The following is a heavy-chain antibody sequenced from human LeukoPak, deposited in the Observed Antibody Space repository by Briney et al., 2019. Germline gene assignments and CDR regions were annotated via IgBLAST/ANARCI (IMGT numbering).Heavy chain of an antibody. D-gene: IGHD6-6*01. J-gene: IGHJ4*02. CDR2: IYYSGST. Sequence: PSETLSLTCTVSGGSISSGDYYWSWIRQPPGKGLEWIGYIYYSGSTNYIPSLKGRVTISIDTSKNQFSLKLISVTAADSAVYYCARLTRLSTSPDRYHLDYWGQGTLVTVSS. CDR3: ARLTRLSTSPDRYHLDY. CDR1: GGSISSGDYY. V-gene: IGHV4-30-4*01.